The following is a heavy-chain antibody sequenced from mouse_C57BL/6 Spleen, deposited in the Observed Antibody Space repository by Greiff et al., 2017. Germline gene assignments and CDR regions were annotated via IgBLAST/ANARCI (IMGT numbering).Heavy chain of an antibody. Sequence: EVKLVESGPGLVKPSQSLSLTCSVTDYSITSSYYWNWIRQFPGNKLEWMGYISYDGSNNYNPSLKNRISITRYTSKNPFFLKLNSGTTEDTATYYCARGPYLLHFAYWGQGTLVTVSA. J-gene: IGHJ3*01. D-gene: IGHD1-1*01. V-gene: IGHV3-6*01. CDR3: ARGPYLLHFAY. CDR1: DYSITSSYY. CDR2: ISYDGSN.